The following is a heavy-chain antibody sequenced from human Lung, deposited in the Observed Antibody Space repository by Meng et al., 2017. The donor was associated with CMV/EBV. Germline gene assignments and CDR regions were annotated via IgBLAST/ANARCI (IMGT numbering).Heavy chain of an antibody. D-gene: IGHD3-3*01. Sequence: SGPTLVXPTQTLTLTCAFSGFSLSTSGVGVAWIRQPPGKALEWLAVIYFNGDKRYSPSLKTRLTIIKDTSKNEVVLTLTNVDPVDTATYYCGHRRDSFDYHGLDVWXQGTTVTVSS. CDR2: IYFNGDK. CDR1: GFSLSTSGVG. CDR3: GHRRDSFDYHGLDV. J-gene: IGHJ6*02. V-gene: IGHV2-5*01.